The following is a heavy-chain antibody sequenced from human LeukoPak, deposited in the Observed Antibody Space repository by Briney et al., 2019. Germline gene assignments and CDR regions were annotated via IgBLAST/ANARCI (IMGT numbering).Heavy chain of an antibody. D-gene: IGHD5-18*01. J-gene: IGHJ3*02. V-gene: IGHV3-30*02. CDR2: IRIDGSDK. CDR3: AKDRGYSLCVFDI. CDR1: GFSFSNYG. Sequence: PGGSLRLSCAATGFSFSNYGMHWVRQAPGKGLEWVAFIRIDGSDKYYADSAKGRFTFSRDNPKNTLYLQMNSLRAEDTAVYYCAKDRGYSLCVFDIWGQGTMVTVSS.